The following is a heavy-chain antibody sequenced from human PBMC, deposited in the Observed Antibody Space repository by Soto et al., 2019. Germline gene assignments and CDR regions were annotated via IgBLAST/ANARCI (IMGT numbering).Heavy chain of an antibody. Sequence: EVQLVESGGGLVKPGGSLRLSCAASGFDFSSDSMNWVRQAPGKGLEWVSSINEDSSYIYYAHSLRCRFTISRDNAKESRYLQMNSLRAEDTAVYYCVRDFGLYFRSGDMDGWGAGATVPVSS. D-gene: IGHD3-3*01. CDR2: INEDSSYI. CDR3: VRDFGLYFRSGDMDG. J-gene: IGHJ6*03. CDR1: GFDFSSDS. V-gene: IGHV3-21*02.